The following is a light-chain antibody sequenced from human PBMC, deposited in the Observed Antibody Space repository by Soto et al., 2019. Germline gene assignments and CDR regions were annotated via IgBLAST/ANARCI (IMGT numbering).Light chain of an antibody. CDR2: GAS. Sequence: EIVLTQSPGTLSLSPGERATLSCRASQSVSSSLLAWYQQKPGQTPRLLIYGASSRATGIPDRFSGSESGTDFTLTISRLEPEDFAVYYCQQYGSAPYTFGQGTKLEIK. J-gene: IGKJ2*01. V-gene: IGKV3-20*01. CDR1: QSVSSSL. CDR3: QQYGSAPYT.